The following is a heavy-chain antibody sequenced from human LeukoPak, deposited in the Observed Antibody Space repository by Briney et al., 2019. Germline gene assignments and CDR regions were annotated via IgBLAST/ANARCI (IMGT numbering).Heavy chain of an antibody. CDR3: AREFPVAATGRSWFDS. Sequence: GVSLRLSCAASGVTFSGYAMSWVRQAPGKGLEWVPTITGGGSTIYYADSVKGRFTISRDNSKNTLYLQMNSLRAEDTALYYCAREFPVAATGRSWFDSWGQGTLVTVSS. CDR2: ITGGGSTI. V-gene: IGHV3-23*01. CDR1: GVTFSGYA. D-gene: IGHD6-13*01. J-gene: IGHJ5*01.